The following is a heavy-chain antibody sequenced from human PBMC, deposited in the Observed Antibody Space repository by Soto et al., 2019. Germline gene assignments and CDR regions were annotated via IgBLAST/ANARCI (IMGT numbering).Heavy chain of an antibody. D-gene: IGHD2-2*01. Sequence: QVQLVQSGAEVKKPGSSVKVSCKASGGTFSSYAISWVRQAPGQGLEWMGGIIPIFGTANYAQKFQGRVTSTADETTSTVYKELSSLRTEDTDVYYCAREALCCSGTSCRYGMDVWSQGTTVTVSS. CDR3: AREALCCSGTSCRYGMDV. V-gene: IGHV1-69*01. J-gene: IGHJ6*02. CDR1: GGTFSSYA. CDR2: IIPIFGTA.